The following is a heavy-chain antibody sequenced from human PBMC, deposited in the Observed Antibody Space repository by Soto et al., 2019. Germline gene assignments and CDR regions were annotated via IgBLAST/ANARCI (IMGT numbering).Heavy chain of an antibody. Sequence: EVQLVETGGGLIQPGGSLRLSCAASGFTVSGNYMSWVRQAPGKGLEWVSVIYNGGSTYYADSVKGRFTISRNNTKNTMDLQMNSLRAEDTAVYYCASTRGSSYDYWGQGTLVTVSS. J-gene: IGHJ4*02. D-gene: IGHD6-6*01. CDR1: GFTVSGNY. V-gene: IGHV3-53*02. CDR2: IYNGGST. CDR3: ASTRGSSYDY.